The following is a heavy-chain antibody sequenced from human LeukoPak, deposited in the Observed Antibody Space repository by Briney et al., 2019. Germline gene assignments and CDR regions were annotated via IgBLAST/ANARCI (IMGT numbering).Heavy chain of an antibody. CDR2: VFYTGST. Sequence: SETLSLTCTFPGDSITYYFWSWVRQPPGEGLEWIGYVFYTGSTNYNPSLMGRVTISVDTSKNQFSLKLSSVTAADTAVYYCARAEQQLVPPSSIYYFDYWGQGTLVTVSS. D-gene: IGHD6-13*01. CDR3: ARAEQQLVPPSSIYYFDY. J-gene: IGHJ4*02. V-gene: IGHV4-59*12. CDR1: GDSITYYF.